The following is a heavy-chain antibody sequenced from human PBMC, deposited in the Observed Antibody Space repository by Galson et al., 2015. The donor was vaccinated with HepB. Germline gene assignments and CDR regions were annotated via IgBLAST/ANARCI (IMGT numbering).Heavy chain of an antibody. CDR1: GFTFSSYA. J-gene: IGHJ4*02. D-gene: IGHD6-13*01. CDR2: ISYDGSNK. CDR3: AGGSEVSSWYGWFDY. V-gene: IGHV3-30*04. Sequence: SLRLSCAASGFTFSSYAMHWVRQAPGKGLEWVAVISYDGSNKYYADSVKGRFTISRDNSKNTLYLQMNSLRAEDTAVYYCAGGSEVSSWYGWFDYWGQGTLVTVSS.